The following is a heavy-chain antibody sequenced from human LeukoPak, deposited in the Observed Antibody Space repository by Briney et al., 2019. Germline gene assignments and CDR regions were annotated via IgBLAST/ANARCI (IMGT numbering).Heavy chain of an antibody. J-gene: IGHJ4*02. V-gene: IGHV4-39*02. CDR2: IYYSGST. Sequence: PSETLSLTCTVSGGSISSSSYYWGWIRQPPGKGLEWIGSIYYSGSTYYNPSLKSRVTISVDTSKNQFSLKLSSVTAADTAVYYCAREMIWELLTIDYFDYWGQGTLVTVSS. CDR3: AREMIWELLTIDYFDY. D-gene: IGHD1-26*01. CDR1: GGSISSSSYY.